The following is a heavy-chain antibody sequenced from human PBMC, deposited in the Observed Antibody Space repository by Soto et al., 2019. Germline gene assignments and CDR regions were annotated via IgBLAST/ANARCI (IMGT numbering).Heavy chain of an antibody. J-gene: IGHJ6*02. CDR3: AKDLQWLAPNHYGMDV. CDR2: ISGSGDST. V-gene: IGHV3-23*01. D-gene: IGHD6-19*01. CDR1: GFTFSSYA. Sequence: PGGSLRLSCAASGFTFSSYAMSWVRQAPGKGLEWVSGISGSGDSTYHADSVKGRFTISRDNSKNTLYLQMNSLRAEDTAVYYCAKDLQWLAPNHYGMDVWGQGTTVTVSS.